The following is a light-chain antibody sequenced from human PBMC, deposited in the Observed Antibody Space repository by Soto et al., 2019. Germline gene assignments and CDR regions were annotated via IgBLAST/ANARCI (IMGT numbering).Light chain of an antibody. CDR3: QHYNNWPPWT. V-gene: IGKV3-15*01. Sequence: EIVMTQSPATLCVSPGEIATLSCRASQSVSSNLAWYQQKPGQPPRLLIYRASTRATGIPARFSGSGSGTEFTLTISSLQSEDFAVYYCQHYNNWPPWTFGQGTKVEIK. CDR1: QSVSSN. J-gene: IGKJ1*01. CDR2: RAS.